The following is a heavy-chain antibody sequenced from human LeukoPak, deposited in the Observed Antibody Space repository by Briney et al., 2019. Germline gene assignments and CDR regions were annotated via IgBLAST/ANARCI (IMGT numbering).Heavy chain of an antibody. V-gene: IGHV3-23*01. CDR2: ISGGGGST. CDR1: GFTFSSYA. Sequence: GGSLRLSCAASGFTFSSYAMSWVRQAPGKGLEWVSDISGGGGSTYYADSVKGRFTISRDNSKDTLYLQLNSLRAEDTAVYYCAKVGYSYGWDYWGQGTLVTVSS. J-gene: IGHJ4*02. CDR3: AKVGYSYGWDY. D-gene: IGHD5-18*01.